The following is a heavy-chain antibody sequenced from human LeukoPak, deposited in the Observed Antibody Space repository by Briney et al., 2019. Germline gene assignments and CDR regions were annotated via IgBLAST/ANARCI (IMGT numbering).Heavy chain of an antibody. D-gene: IGHD3-16*01. CDR2: ISGNGDIT. Sequence: GGSLRLSCAASGFTFSHYAMSWVRQAPGKGLEWVSAISGNGDITYYTDSVKGRFTISRDNSKNSLYLQMNSLSAEDPAVYYCAKVTGGDMITYGGLDYWGQGTLVTVSS. CDR3: AKVTGGDMITYGGLDY. V-gene: IGHV3-23*01. CDR1: GFTFSHYA. J-gene: IGHJ4*02.